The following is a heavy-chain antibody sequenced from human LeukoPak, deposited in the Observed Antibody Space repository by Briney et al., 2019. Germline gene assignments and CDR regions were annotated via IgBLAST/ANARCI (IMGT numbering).Heavy chain of an antibody. CDR2: IHYSGST. V-gene: IGHV4-59*12. D-gene: IGHD3-3*01. Sequence: LETLSLTCTVSGGSNYWSWIRQPPGKGLEWIAYIHYSGSTNYNPSLKSRVTISVDTSKNQFSLKLSSVTAADTAVYYCARERQNFGVVTHNWFDPWGQGTLVTVSS. CDR3: ARERQNFGVVTHNWFDP. CDR1: GGSNY. J-gene: IGHJ5*02.